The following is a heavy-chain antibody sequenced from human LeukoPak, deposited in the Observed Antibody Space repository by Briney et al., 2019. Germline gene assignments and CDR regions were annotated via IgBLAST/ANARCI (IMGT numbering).Heavy chain of an antibody. D-gene: IGHD3-10*01. CDR3: ARDYYGLGSYDH. Sequence: GGSLRLSCAASGFTFSIYWMHWVRQGPGKGLVWVSRINSDGSSTHYADSVKGRFTISRDNAKNTLYLQMNSVRAEDTAVYYCARDYYGLGSYDHWGQGTPVTVSS. CDR1: GFTFSIYW. CDR2: INSDGSST. J-gene: IGHJ4*02. V-gene: IGHV3-74*01.